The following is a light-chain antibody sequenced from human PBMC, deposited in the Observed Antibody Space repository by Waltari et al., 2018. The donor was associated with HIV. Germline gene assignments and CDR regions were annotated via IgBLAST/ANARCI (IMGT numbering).Light chain of an antibody. CDR2: WAS. Sequence: DIVLTQSPDSMAVSLGERATVNCTSSQTVLYSSDNMDYLAWYQVRPGQPPQLLIYWASTRQSGVPDRFSGSGSGTHFTLTISGLQAEDVAIYYCQQYYTTPQSFGQGTRLEI. CDR1: QTVLYSSDNMDY. J-gene: IGKJ2*03. CDR3: QQYYTTPQS. V-gene: IGKV4-1*01.